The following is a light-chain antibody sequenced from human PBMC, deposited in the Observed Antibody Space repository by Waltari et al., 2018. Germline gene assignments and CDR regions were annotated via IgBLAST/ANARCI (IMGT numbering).Light chain of an antibody. V-gene: IGLV1-44*01. J-gene: IGLJ2*01. CDR2: RND. Sequence: QSELTQPPSASGTPGQKVTIPCSGRYSNVGNNVVNWYQPFPGTAPKLLIYRNDQRPSGVPDRFSGSKSGTSASLAIIGLRSEDEADYYCASWDDSLNGRWVFGGGTKLTVL. CDR1: YSNVGNNV. CDR3: ASWDDSLNGRWV.